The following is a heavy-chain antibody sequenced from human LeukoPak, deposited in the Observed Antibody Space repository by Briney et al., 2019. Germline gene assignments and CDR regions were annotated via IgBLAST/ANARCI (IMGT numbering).Heavy chain of an antibody. D-gene: IGHD1-14*01. CDR1: GGTFSSYA. CDR3: ARSRPGYFFDY. V-gene: IGHV1-69*05. CDR2: IIPIFGTA. Sequence: ASVKVSCKASGGTFSSYAINWVRQAPGQGLEWMGGIIPIFGTANYAQKFQGRVTITTDESTSTAYMELSSLRSEDTAVYYCARSRPGYFFDYWGQGTLVTVSS. J-gene: IGHJ4*02.